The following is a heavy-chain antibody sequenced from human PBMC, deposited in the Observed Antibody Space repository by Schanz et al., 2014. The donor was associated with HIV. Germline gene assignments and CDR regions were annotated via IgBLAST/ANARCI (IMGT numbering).Heavy chain of an antibody. CDR1: GFNFNSYG. CDR3: ARDGGEV. V-gene: IGHV3-30*03. Sequence: QVQLVESGGGVVQPGRSLRLSCAASGFNFNSYGMHWVRQAPGKGLEWVAVTSYDGTKKHYADSVKGRFTISRDNSKNSLSLLIKSLRAEDAAVYYCARDGGEVWGQGTTVTVSS. J-gene: IGHJ6*02. D-gene: IGHD3-16*01. CDR2: TSYDGTKK.